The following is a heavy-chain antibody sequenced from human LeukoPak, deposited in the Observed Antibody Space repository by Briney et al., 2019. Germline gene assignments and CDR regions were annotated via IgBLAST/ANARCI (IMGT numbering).Heavy chain of an antibody. D-gene: IGHD2-2*01. CDR1: GFTFSNYA. V-gene: IGHV3-23*01. J-gene: IGHJ4*02. CDR2: ISGSGGST. Sequence: PGGSLRLSCAASGFTFSNYAMSWVRQAPGKGLEWVSAISGSGGSTYYADSVKGRFTISRDNSRNTLYLQMNTLRAEDTAVYYCAKRLTAAAATYYFDSWGQGTLVTVSS. CDR3: AKRLTAAAATYYFDS.